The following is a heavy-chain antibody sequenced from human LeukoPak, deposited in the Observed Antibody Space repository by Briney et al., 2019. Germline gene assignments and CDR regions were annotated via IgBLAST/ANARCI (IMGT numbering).Heavy chain of an antibody. J-gene: IGHJ1*01. CDR1: GGSISSYY. D-gene: IGHD3-22*01. CDR3: ARGVSYYDSSGYYNEYFQH. V-gene: IGHV4-59*08. Sequence: PSETLSLTCTVSGGSISSYYWSWIRQPPGKGLEWIGYIYYSGSTNYNPSLKSRVTISVDTSKNQFSLKLSSVTAADTAVYYCARGVSYYDSSGYYNEYFQHWGQGTLVTVSS. CDR2: IYYSGST.